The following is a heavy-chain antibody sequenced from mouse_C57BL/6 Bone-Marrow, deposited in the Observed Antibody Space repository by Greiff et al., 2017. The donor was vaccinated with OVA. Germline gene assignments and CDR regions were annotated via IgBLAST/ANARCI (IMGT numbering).Heavy chain of an antibody. CDR3: TSPLGLLLQGVFAY. Sequence: QVQLKESGAELVRPGASVTLSCKASGYTFTDYEMHWVKQTPVHGLEWIGAIDPGTGGTAYNQKFKGKAILTADKSSSTAYMELRSLTSEDSAVDYCTSPLGLLLQGVFAYGGQGTLVTVSA. J-gene: IGHJ3*01. CDR2: IDPGTGGT. D-gene: IGHD2-3*01. CDR1: GYTFTDYE. V-gene: IGHV1-15*01.